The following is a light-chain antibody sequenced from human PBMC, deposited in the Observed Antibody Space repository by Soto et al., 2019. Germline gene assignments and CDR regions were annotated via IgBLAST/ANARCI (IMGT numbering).Light chain of an antibody. V-gene: IGKV3-11*01. CDR1: QSVGTF. CDR3: QHRTNWPRT. CDR2: DTS. J-gene: IGKJ2*01. Sequence: EVVLTQSPVTLSLSPGERATLSCRASQSVGTFLAGYQQKPGQAPRLIIYDTSNRATGIPARFSGTGSGTDFALTISSVEPEDVAVYFCQHRTNWPRTFGQGTKLDIK.